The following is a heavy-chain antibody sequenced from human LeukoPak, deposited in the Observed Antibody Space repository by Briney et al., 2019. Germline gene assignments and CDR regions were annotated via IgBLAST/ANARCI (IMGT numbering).Heavy chain of an antibody. V-gene: IGHV3-33*01. Sequence: GGSLRLSCAASGFTFSSYGMHWVRQAPGKGLEWVAVIWYDGSNKYYADSVKGRFTISRDNSKNTLYLQMNSLRAEDTAVYYCARESYDSSGAFDYWGQGTLVTVSS. J-gene: IGHJ4*02. D-gene: IGHD3-22*01. CDR1: GFTFSSYG. CDR2: IWYDGSNK. CDR3: ARESYDSSGAFDY.